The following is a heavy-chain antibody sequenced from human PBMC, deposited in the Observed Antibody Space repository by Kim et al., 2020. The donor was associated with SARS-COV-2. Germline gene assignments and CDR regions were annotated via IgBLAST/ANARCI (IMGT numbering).Heavy chain of an antibody. CDR2: FDPEDGET. CDR1: GYTLTELS. CDR3: ATAPSAYYDSSGGGYYYYYGMDV. D-gene: IGHD3-22*01. J-gene: IGHJ6*02. Sequence: ASVKVYCKVSGYTLTELSIHWVRQAPGKGLEWMGGFDPEDGETIYAQKFQGRVTMTEDTSTDTAYMELSSLRSEDTAVYYCATAPSAYYDSSGGGYYYYYGMDVWGQGTTVTVSS. V-gene: IGHV1-24*01.